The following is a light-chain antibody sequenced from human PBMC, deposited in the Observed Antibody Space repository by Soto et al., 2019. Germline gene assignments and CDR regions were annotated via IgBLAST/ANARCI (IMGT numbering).Light chain of an antibody. V-gene: IGKV1D-12*01. J-gene: IGKJ5*01. CDR3: QQSNNLPVT. CDR1: QDISRW. Sequence: DVQMTQSPSSVSASVGDRVTITCRASQDISRWLAWYQQKPGQAPKFLIYAASNLQSGDPSRFSGSGSGTDSALTISSLQPEDFVTYYCQQSNNLPVTFGQGTRLEMK. CDR2: AAS.